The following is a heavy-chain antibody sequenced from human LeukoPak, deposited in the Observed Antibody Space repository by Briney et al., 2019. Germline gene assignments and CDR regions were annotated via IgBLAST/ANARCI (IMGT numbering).Heavy chain of an antibody. CDR1: GFTFSGSA. D-gene: IGHD4-17*01. V-gene: IGHV3-30*04. Sequence: GGSLRLSCAASGFTFSGSAMHWVRQAPGKGLEWVAVISCDGSKKYDADSVKGRFTISRDNSRNTLYLQMNSLRAEDTAVYYCARDDDYADYVVDYWGQGTLVTVSS. CDR2: ISCDGSKK. J-gene: IGHJ4*02. CDR3: ARDDDYADYVVDY.